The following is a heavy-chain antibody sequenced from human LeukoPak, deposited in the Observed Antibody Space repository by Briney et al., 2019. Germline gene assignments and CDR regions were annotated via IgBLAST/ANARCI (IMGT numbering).Heavy chain of an antibody. CDR1: GGSISSDRFY. J-gene: IGHJ4*02. CDR3: ARVPDWSYVPDY. Sequence: SETLSLTCTVSGGSISSDRFYWTWVRQPPGKRPEGIGRIKCSNTNYNPSLKSRVNISVDTSTNQFSLKLSSLTAADTAVYYCARVPDWSYVPDYGCQGTVVTVSS. V-gene: IGHV4-61*02. D-gene: IGHD3-10*01. CDR2: IKCSNT.